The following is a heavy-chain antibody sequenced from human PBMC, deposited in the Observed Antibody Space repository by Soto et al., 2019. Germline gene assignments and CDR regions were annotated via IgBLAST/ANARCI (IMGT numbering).Heavy chain of an antibody. CDR1: GFTFSSYA. V-gene: IGHV3-23*01. J-gene: IGHJ5*02. CDR2: ISGSGGST. D-gene: IGHD3-22*01. Sequence: GWSLRLSCAASGFTFSSYAMSWVRQAPGKGLEWVSAISGSGGSTYYADSVKGRFTISRDNSKNTLYLQMNSLRAEDTAVYYCAKHGPSDYYDSSGYYSSPLDPWGQGTLVTVSS. CDR3: AKHGPSDYYDSSGYYSSPLDP.